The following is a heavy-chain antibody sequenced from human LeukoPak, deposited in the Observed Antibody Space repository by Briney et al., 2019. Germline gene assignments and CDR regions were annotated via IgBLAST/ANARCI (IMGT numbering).Heavy chain of an antibody. D-gene: IGHD4-23*01. J-gene: IGHJ6*02. CDR2: INPNSGGT. CDR1: GYTFTGYY. CDR3: ARDPVTAVTHADGMDV. V-gene: IGHV1-2*02. Sequence: PSVKVSCTASGYTFTGYYMHWVRQAPGQGLEWMGWINPNSGGTNYAQKFQGRVTMTRDTSISTAYMELSRLRSDDTAVYYCARDPVTAVTHADGMDVWGQGTTVTVSS.